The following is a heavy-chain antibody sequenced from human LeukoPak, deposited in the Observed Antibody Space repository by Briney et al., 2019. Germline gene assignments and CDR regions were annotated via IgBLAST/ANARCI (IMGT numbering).Heavy chain of an antibody. J-gene: IGHJ4*02. CDR3: ASPYYYDSSTYDY. CDR1: GFTFSSYW. CDR2: INSDGSST. D-gene: IGHD3-22*01. Sequence: PGGSLRLSCAASGFTFSSYWMHWVRQAPGKGLVWVSRINSDGSSTSYADSVKGRFTISRDNAKNTLYLQMNSLRAEDTAVYYCASPYYYDSSTYDYWGQGTLVTVSS. V-gene: IGHV3-74*01.